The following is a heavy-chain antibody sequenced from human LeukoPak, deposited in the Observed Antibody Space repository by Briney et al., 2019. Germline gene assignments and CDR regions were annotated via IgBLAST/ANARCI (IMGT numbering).Heavy chain of an antibody. CDR3: ARDPGYSYGPQTYYFDY. Sequence: ASVKVSCKASGYTFTSYYMHWVRQAPGQGLEWMGIINPSGGSTSYAQKFQGRATMTRDTSTSTVYMELSSLRSEDTAVYYCARDPGYSYGPQTYYFDYWGQGTLVTVSS. CDR2: INPSGGST. CDR1: GYTFTSYY. D-gene: IGHD5-18*01. J-gene: IGHJ4*02. V-gene: IGHV1-46*01.